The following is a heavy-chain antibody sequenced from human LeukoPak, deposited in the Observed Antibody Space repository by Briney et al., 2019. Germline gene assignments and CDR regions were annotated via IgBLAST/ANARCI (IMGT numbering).Heavy chain of an antibody. J-gene: IGHJ3*02. CDR1: GFTFSSYD. V-gene: IGHV3-13*01. CDR3: ARGYTAAGTLSAFDI. D-gene: IGHD6-13*01. CDR2: IGTAGDT. Sequence: GGSLRLSCAASGFTFSSYDMHWVRQATGKGLEWVSAIGTAGDTYYPGSVKGRFTISRENAKNSLYLQMNSLRAGDTAVYYCARGYTAAGTLSAFDIWGQGTMVTVSS.